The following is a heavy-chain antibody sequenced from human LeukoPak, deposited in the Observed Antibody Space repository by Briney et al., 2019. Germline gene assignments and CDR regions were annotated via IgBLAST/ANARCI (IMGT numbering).Heavy chain of an antibody. CDR2: INHSGST. Sequence: SETLSLTCAVYGGSFSGYYWSWIRQPPGKGLERIGEINHSGSTNYNPSLKSRVTISVDTSKNQFSLKLSPVTAADTAVCYCARRVRTGIVVVPAAMGRIFDYWGQGTLVTVSS. CDR3: ARRVRTGIVVVPAAMGRIFDY. J-gene: IGHJ4*02. V-gene: IGHV4-34*01. CDR1: GGSFSGYY. D-gene: IGHD2-2*01.